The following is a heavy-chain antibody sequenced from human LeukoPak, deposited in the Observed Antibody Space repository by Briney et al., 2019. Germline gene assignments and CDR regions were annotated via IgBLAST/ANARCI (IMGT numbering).Heavy chain of an antibody. CDR3: ARGRGVVVAARLRSIYYFDY. V-gene: IGHV4-34*01. CDR1: GGSFSGYY. D-gene: IGHD2-15*01. J-gene: IGHJ4*02. Sequence: SETLSLTCAVYGGSFSGYYWSWIRQPPWKGLEWIGEINHSGSTNYNPSLKSRVTISVDTSKNQFSLKLSSVTAADTAVYYCARGRGVVVAARLRSIYYFDYWGQGTLVTVSS. CDR2: INHSGST.